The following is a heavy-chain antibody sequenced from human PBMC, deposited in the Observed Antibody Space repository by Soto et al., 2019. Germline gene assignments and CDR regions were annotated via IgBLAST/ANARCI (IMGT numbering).Heavy chain of an antibody. CDR3: AQDRAGLAGRRRFYVYYGMDS. J-gene: IGHJ6*02. D-gene: IGHD6-13*01. CDR2: ISYDGHHE. CDR1: GFTFNAYS. Sequence: QVQLEESGGGVVQPGTSLRLSCAASGFTFNAYSMHWVRQAPGKGLEWVAVISYDGHHEYYVDSVKGPFTISRDNPNNAVIRQVNSLTAEDSAVYFCAQDRAGLAGRRRFYVYYGMDSWGQATTVIVSS. V-gene: IGHV3-30*04.